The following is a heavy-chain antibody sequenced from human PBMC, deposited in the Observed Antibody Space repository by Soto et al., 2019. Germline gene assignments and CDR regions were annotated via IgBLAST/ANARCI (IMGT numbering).Heavy chain of an antibody. J-gene: IGHJ4*02. CDR2: ISHDGTNR. V-gene: IGHV3-30-3*01. D-gene: IGHD3-3*01. CDR1: GFAFNIYA. Sequence: GGSLRLSCAASGFAFNIYAIHWVRQAPGKGLEWVAVISHDGTNRYYTDSVRGRFTISRDNSKNTVYLEMDSLRADDTAAYYCARSSGVPTPDFDYWGQGTLVTVSS. CDR3: ARSSGVPTPDFDY.